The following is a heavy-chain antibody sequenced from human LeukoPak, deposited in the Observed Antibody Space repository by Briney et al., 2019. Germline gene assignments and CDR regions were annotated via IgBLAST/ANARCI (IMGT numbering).Heavy chain of an antibody. CDR3: ARDIRVRQHLTPIFDC. D-gene: IGHD6-13*01. V-gene: IGHV6-1*01. CDR2: TYYTSKWYN. CDR1: GDSVSSNSAA. Sequence: SQTLSLTCAISGDSVSSNSAAWNWIRQSPSRGLEWLGRTYYTSKWYNDYALSVKGRININPDTSKNQFSLQLNSVTPDDTAVYYCARDIRVRQHLTPIFDCWGQGTLVTVSS. J-gene: IGHJ4*02.